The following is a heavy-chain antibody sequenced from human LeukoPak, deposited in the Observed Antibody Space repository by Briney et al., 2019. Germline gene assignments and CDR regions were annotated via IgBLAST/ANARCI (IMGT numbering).Heavy chain of an antibody. CDR1: GLTLSSYW. J-gene: IGHJ4*02. V-gene: IGHV3-7*01. Sequence: GGSLRLSCAASGLTLSSYWMSWVRQAPGKGLEWVANIKQDGSAKYYVDSVKGRFTISRDNAKNSLYLQMNSLRAEDTAVYYCARVEASGYDYGAFDYWGQGTLVTVSS. CDR3: ARVEASGYDYGAFDY. D-gene: IGHD5-12*01. CDR2: IKQDGSAK.